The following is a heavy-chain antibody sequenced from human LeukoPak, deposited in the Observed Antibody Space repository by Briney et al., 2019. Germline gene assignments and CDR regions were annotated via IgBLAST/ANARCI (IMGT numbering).Heavy chain of an antibody. CDR3: ARAGDHYYGLDV. CDR1: DFTVSTNY. Sequence: GGSLRLSCAASDFTVSTNYMTWVRQAPGKGLEWVSIIYSGGSAFYADSVWGRFTISRDNSKKTLYLQMNRLRADDTAVYYCARAGDHYYGLDVWGQGTTVTVSS. D-gene: IGHD5-24*01. CDR2: IYSGGSA. J-gene: IGHJ6*02. V-gene: IGHV3-66*01.